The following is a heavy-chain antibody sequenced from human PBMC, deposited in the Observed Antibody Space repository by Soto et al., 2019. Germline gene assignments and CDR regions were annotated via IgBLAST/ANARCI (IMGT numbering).Heavy chain of an antibody. D-gene: IGHD6-19*01. V-gene: IGHV4-39*01. Sequence: SETLSLTCTVSCGSISSSSYYWGCIRQPPGKGLEWIGSIYYSGSTYYNPSLKSRVTISVDTSKNQFSLKLSSVTAADTAVYYCARKEWLVNFNLDGTFDYWGQGTLVTVSS. J-gene: IGHJ4*02. CDR2: IYYSGST. CDR1: CGSISSSSYY. CDR3: ARKEWLVNFNLDGTFDY.